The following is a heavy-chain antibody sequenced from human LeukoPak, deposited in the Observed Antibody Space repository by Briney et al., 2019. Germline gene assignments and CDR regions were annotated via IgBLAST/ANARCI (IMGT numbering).Heavy chain of an antibody. J-gene: IGHJ5*01. CDR3: ARLVGASWFDS. CDR1: GDSFSTNSAT. V-gene: IGHV6-1*01. CDR2: TYYRSKWNN. D-gene: IGHD1-26*01. Sequence: SQTLSLTCAISGDSFSTNSATWTWLRQSPLRGLEWLGRTYYRSKWNNDYAVSMKSRITIRPDTSKNQFSLQLNSVTPEDTAVYYCARLVGASWFDSWGQGTLVTVSS.